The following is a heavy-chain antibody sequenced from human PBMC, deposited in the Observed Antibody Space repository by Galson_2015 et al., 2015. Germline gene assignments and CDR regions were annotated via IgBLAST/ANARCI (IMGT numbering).Heavy chain of an antibody. J-gene: IGHJ4*02. CDR1: GFTFSTYS. CDR3: ARDYSSSSPFDY. CDR2: ISNSSSYI. V-gene: IGHV3-21*01. Sequence: SLRLSCATSGFTFSTYSTNWVRQAPGKGLEWVSFISNSSSYIYYADSVKGRFTISRDNAKNSLYLQMNSLRAEDTALYYCARDYSSSSPFDYWGQGTLVTVSS. D-gene: IGHD6-6*01.